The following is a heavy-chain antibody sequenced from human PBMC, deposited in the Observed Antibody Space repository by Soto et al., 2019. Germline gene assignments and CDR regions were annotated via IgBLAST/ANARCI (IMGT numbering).Heavy chain of an antibody. CDR1: VFTFSSHG. Sequence: VGSLRLSCVSSVFTFSSHGMHCVRHSPGKGLEWVSVISYDGGNRHYADSVKGRFTISRDNFKHTLYLQMDSLREEDTAVYYCASTPGSHYYYYDMEVWGQGTTVTVSS. V-gene: IGHV3-30-3*01. D-gene: IGHD2-15*01. CDR3: ASTPGSHYYYYDMEV. CDR2: ISYDGGNR. J-gene: IGHJ6*02.